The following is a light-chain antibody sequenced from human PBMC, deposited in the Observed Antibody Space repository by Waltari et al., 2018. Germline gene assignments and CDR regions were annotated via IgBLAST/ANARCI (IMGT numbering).Light chain of an antibody. V-gene: IGLV2-23*02. J-gene: IGLJ1*01. CDR3: CSYAGSSTYV. Sequence: QSALTQPASVSGSPGASITISCTGTSSDAGGYNYVSWYQQHPGKAPKLMIYDVSKRPSGVSNRFSGSKSGNTASLTISGLQAEDEADYYCCSYAGSSTYVFGTGTKVTVL. CDR1: SSDAGGYNY. CDR2: DVS.